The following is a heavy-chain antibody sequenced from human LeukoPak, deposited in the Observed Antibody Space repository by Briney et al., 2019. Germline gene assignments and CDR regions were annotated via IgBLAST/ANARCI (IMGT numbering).Heavy chain of an antibody. D-gene: IGHD2-15*01. CDR3: AKDRCSGGSCYCDY. Sequence: GGSLRLSCAASGFTFSSYAMSWVRQAPGKGLEWVSFIIGSGGSTYYADSVKGRFTISRDNSKNTLYLQMNSLRAEDTAVYYCAKDRCSGGSCYCDYWGQGTLVTVSS. CDR2: IIGSGGST. CDR1: GFTFSSYA. V-gene: IGHV3-23*01. J-gene: IGHJ4*02.